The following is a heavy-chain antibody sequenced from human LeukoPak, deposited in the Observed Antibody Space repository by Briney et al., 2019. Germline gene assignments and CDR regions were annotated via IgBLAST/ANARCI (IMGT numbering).Heavy chain of an antibody. CDR3: VRGSRVYCGGDCYYY. D-gene: IGHD2-21*02. V-gene: IGHV4-34*01. Sequence: KPSETLSLTFTVFGXSFSGYYWSWIRQPPDKGLEWIGEINPSGSTNYNPSLKTRVTISTDTSKNHFSLNLNSVTAADTGVYYCVRGSRVYCGGDCYYYWGQGTLVTVSS. CDR1: GXSFSGYY. J-gene: IGHJ4*02. CDR2: INPSGST.